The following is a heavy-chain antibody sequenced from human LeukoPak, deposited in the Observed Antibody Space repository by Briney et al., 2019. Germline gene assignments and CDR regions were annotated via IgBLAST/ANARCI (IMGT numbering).Heavy chain of an antibody. CDR3: ARVEASGYDYGAFDY. D-gene: IGHD5-12*01. CDR2: ISSNGGTI. V-gene: IGHV3-48*03. J-gene: IGHJ4*02. CDR1: GFTFSSYE. Sequence: PGGSLRLSCAASGFTFSSYEINWVRQAPGKGLEWVSYISSNGGTIYYADSVKGRFTISRDNAKNSLYLQMNSLRAEDTAVYYCARVEASGYDYGAFDYWGQGTLVTVSS.